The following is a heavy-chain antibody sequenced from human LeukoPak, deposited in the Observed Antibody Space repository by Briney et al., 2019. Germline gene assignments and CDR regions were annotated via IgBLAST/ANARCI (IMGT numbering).Heavy chain of an antibody. CDR3: AKFRGSEKTVIDC. J-gene: IGHJ4*02. CDR1: GFTFSTYW. D-gene: IGHD3-16*01. Sequence: GGSLRLSCAASGFTFSTYWMHWVRQAPGKGLVWVSRIDSDGSIRTYADSVKGRFTISRDNSKNTVDVQLNSLRAEDTAVYYCAKFRGSEKTVIDCWGQGTLVTVSS. V-gene: IGHV3-74*01. CDR2: IDSDGSIR.